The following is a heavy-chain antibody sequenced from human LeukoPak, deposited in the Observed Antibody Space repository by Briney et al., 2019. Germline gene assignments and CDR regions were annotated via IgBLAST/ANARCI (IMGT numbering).Heavy chain of an antibody. CDR1: GGSISSYY. D-gene: IGHD3-3*01. CDR2: IYYSGNT. CDR3: VRDSYYDFWSGYDN. J-gene: IGHJ4*02. Sequence: SETLSLTCTVSGGSISSYYWSWIRQPPGKGLEWIGYIYYSGNTNYNPSLKSRVTISVDTSKNQFSLKLSSVTAADTAVYYCVRDSYYDFWSGYDNWGQGTLVTVSS. V-gene: IGHV4-59*01.